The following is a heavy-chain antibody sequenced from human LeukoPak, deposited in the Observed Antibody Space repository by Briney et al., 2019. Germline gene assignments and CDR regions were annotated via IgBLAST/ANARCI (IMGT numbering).Heavy chain of an antibody. CDR1: EFTFRSYA. D-gene: IGHD3-9*01. Sequence: PGGSLRLSCVASEFTFRSYAMTWVRQAPGKGLEWLSLISGTGGNTYYADSVKGRFTISRDNSKSTLYLQMSTLRAEDTAEYYCARDRATYYDILTGYPEIDYWGQGTLVTVSS. J-gene: IGHJ4*02. CDR2: ISGTGGNT. V-gene: IGHV3-23*01. CDR3: ARDRATYYDILTGYPEIDY.